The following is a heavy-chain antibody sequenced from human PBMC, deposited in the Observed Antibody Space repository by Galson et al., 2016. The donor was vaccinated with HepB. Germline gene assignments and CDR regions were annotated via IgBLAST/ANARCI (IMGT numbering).Heavy chain of an antibody. CDR2: MYHSGYT. CDR1: GGSFTNNTW. D-gene: IGHD2-15*01. J-gene: IGHJ4*02. CDR3: AGFVLGGCGTGICSQ. Sequence: SETLSLTCAVSGGSFTNNTWWSWVRQPPGKGLEWIGEMYHSGYTNYNPSLKSRVTMSVDKSKNQFSLKLSSVTAADTAVYYCAGFVLGGCGTGICSQGGQGSLVTVSA. V-gene: IGHV4-4*02.